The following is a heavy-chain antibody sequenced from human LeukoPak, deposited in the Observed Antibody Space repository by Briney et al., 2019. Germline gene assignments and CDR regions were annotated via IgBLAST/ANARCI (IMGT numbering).Heavy chain of an antibody. CDR1: GYTFTGYY. D-gene: IGHD3-3*01. J-gene: IGHJ4*02. V-gene: IGHV1-2*06. Sequence: ASVKVSCKASGYTFTGYYMHWVRQAPGQGLEWMGRINPNSGGTNYAQKFQSRVTMTRDTSISTAYMELSRLRSDDTAVYYCARAARITIFGVVRYYFDYWGQGTLVTVSS. CDR3: ARAARITIFGVVRYYFDY. CDR2: INPNSGGT.